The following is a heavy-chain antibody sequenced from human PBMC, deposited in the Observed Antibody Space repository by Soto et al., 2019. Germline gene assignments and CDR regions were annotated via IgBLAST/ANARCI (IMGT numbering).Heavy chain of an antibody. CDR2: ISYDGSNK. Sequence: WGSLRLSCAASGFTFISYGIHFFRHSPGKGLEWVAVISYDGSNKYYADSVKGRFTISRDNSKNTLYLQMNSLRAEDTAVYYCAKTEYSYGYGFCDYWGQGTLVTVSS. V-gene: IGHV3-30*18. CDR3: AKTEYSYGYGFCDY. D-gene: IGHD5-18*01. J-gene: IGHJ4*02. CDR1: GFTFISYG.